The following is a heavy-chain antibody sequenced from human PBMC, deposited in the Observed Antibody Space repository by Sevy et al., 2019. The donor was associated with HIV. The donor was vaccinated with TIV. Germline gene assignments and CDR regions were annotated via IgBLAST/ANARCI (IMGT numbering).Heavy chain of an antibody. V-gene: IGHV3-74*03. CDR3: AREVGFGSGYHMDYYYSMDV. CDR1: EFTFSSYW. D-gene: IGHD3-3*01. CDR2: INSDGRST. J-gene: IGHJ6*02. Sequence: GGSLRLSCAASEFTFSSYWMHWVRQAPGKGLVWVSRINSDGRSTTYADSVKGRFTISRDNAKNTLYLQMNSLRAEDTAVYYCAREVGFGSGYHMDYYYSMDVWGQGTTVTVSS.